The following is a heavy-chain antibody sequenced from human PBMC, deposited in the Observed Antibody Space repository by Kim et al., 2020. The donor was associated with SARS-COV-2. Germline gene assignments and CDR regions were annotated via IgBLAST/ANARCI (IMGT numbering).Heavy chain of an antibody. CDR3: AREPLYGGDFDY. V-gene: IGHV6-1*01. Sequence: DYAVSVKSRITINPDTSKNQFSLQLNSVTPEDTAVYYCAREPLYGGDFDYWGQGTLVTVSS. D-gene: IGHD4-17*01. J-gene: IGHJ4*02.